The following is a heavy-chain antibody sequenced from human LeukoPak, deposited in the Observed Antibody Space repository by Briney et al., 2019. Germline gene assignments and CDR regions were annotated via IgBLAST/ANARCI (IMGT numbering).Heavy chain of an antibody. V-gene: IGHV3-48*01. J-gene: IGHJ4*02. CDR2: ISSSSII. CDR3: ARSMVGTNQVFDY. CDR1: GFTFSSYS. Sequence: PGGPLRLSCAASGFTFSSYSMNWVRQAPGKGLEWISFISSSSIIHYADSVKGRFTISRDDAKNSLYLQMNSLRAEDTAVYYCARSMVGTNQVFDYWGQGTLVTVSS. D-gene: IGHD4/OR15-4a*01.